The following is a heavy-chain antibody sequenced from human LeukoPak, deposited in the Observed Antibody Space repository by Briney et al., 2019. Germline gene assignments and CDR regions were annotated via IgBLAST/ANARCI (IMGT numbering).Heavy chain of an antibody. V-gene: IGHV1-46*01. D-gene: IGHD2-15*01. Sequence: ASVKVSCKASGYTFTSYYMHWVRQAPGQGLEWMGIINPSGGSTSYAQKFQGRVTMTRDTSTGTVYMELSSLRSEDTAVYYCARWGGGYCSGGSCYGFDYWGQGTLVTVSS. J-gene: IGHJ4*02. CDR3: ARWGGGYCSGGSCYGFDY. CDR1: GYTFTSYY. CDR2: INPSGGST.